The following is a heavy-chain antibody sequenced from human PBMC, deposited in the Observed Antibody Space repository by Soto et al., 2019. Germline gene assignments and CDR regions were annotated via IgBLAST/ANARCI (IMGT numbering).Heavy chain of an antibody. CDR3: ARELNIVVVPAAIDHDAFDI. J-gene: IGHJ3*02. V-gene: IGHV3-21*01. CDR1: GFTFSSYS. D-gene: IGHD2-2*01. CDR2: ISSSSSYI. Sequence: GGSLRLSCADSGFTFSSYSMNWVRQAPGKGLEWVSSISSSSSYIYYADSVKGRFTISRDNAKNSLYLQMNSLRAEYTAVYYCARELNIVVVPAAIDHDAFDIWGQGTMVTVSS.